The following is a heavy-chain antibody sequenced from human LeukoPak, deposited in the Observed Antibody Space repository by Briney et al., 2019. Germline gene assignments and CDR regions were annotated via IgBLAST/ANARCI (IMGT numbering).Heavy chain of an antibody. V-gene: IGHV3-7*01. J-gene: IGHJ4*02. D-gene: IGHD2-8*01. Sequence: PGGSLRLSCAASGFTFSSYWMSWVRQAPGMGLEWVANIKQDGSEKYYVDSVMGRFTISRDNPKNSLYLQMNSLRAEDTALYYCARSNNAGFDYWGQGTLVTVSS. CDR3: ARSNNAGFDY. CDR1: GFTFSSYW. CDR2: IKQDGSEK.